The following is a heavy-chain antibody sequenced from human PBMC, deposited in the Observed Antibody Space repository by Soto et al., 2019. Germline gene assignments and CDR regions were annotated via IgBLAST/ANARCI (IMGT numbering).Heavy chain of an antibody. J-gene: IGHJ3*02. CDR2: MYFNEST. CDR1: GGSISSYF. V-gene: IGHV4-59*01. CDR3: ARDHKEAFDI. Sequence: QVLLQESGPGLVKPSETLSLTGTVSGGSISSYFLNWIRQAPGKGLEWIGYMYFNESTNYNPSLKSRVTISLDTSKSLFSLKLNSVTAADTAVYYCARDHKEAFDIWGQGTLVTVSS.